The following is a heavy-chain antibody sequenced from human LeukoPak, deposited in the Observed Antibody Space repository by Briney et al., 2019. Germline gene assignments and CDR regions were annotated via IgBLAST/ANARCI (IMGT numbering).Heavy chain of an antibody. CDR1: DGSISSYY. Sequence: SETLSLTCTVSDGSISSYYWSWIRQPAGKGLEWIGRIYTSGSTNYNPSLKSRVTMSVDTSKNQFSLKVRSVSAADTAVYYCARGVGGRLNYYYYYLDVWGKGTTVTISS. D-gene: IGHD1-26*01. V-gene: IGHV4-4*07. CDR2: IYTSGST. CDR3: ARGVGGRLNYYYYYLDV. J-gene: IGHJ6*03.